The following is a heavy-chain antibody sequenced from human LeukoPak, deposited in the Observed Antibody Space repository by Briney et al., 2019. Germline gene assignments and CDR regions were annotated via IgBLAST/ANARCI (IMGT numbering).Heavy chain of an antibody. J-gene: IGHJ4*02. Sequence: ASVKVSCKAYGYTFTNYGISWVRQAPGQGLEWMGWISAGNGDTKYAQKFQGRVTMTTDTPTTTAYMEVRSLRSDDTAIYYCARDCAYPENIYDNVGYHYHDYWGQGTLVTVSS. CDR3: ARDCAYPENIYDNVGYHYHDY. CDR1: GYTFTNYG. V-gene: IGHV1-18*01. D-gene: IGHD1-14*01. CDR2: ISAGNGDT.